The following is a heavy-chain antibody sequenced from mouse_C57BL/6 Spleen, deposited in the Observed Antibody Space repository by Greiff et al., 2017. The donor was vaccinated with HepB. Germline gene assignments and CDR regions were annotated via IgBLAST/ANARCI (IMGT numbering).Heavy chain of an antibody. CDR2: IDPEDGET. D-gene: IGHD1-1*01. CDR1: GFNIKDYY. V-gene: IGHV14-2*01. J-gene: IGHJ1*03. Sequence: EVQLQQSGAELVKPGASVKLSCTASGFNIKDYYMHWVKQRTEQGLEWIGRIDPEDGETKDAPNVQGKATITADTSSNTADLQLSLLTSEDTAVYYCARSEYYGSSSWYFDVWGTGTTVTVSS. CDR3: ARSEYYGSSSWYFDV.